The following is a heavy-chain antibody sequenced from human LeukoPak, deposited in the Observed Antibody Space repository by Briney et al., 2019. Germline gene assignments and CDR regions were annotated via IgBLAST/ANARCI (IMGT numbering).Heavy chain of an antibody. CDR1: GYTFTSYG. CDR2: ISAYNGNT. CDR3: ASSRGGLSYYYGMDV. V-gene: IGHV1-18*01. Sequence: ASVKVSCKPSGYTFTSYGISWVRQAPGQGLEWMGWISAYNGNTNYAQKLQGRVTMTTDTSTSTAYMELRSLRSDDTAVYYCASSRGGLSYYYGMDVWGQGTTVTVSS. D-gene: IGHD3-10*01. J-gene: IGHJ6*02.